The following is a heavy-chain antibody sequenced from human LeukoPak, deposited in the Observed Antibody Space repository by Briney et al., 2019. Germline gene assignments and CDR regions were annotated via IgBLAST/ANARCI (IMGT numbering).Heavy chain of an antibody. CDR3: ARHDIVVVPGASNNYYYGMDV. Sequence: ASVKVSCKASNYTFTNYGLSWVRQAPGQGLEWMGWISGYNGNTNNAQKFQGRVTMTTDTSTSTAYMELRSLRSDDTAMCYCARHDIVVVPGASNNYYYGMDVWGQGTTVTVSS. CDR2: ISGYNGNT. J-gene: IGHJ6*02. D-gene: IGHD2-2*01. CDR1: NYTFTNYG. V-gene: IGHV1-18*01.